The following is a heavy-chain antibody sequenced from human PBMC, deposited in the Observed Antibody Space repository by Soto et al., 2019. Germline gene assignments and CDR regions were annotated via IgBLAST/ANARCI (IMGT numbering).Heavy chain of an antibody. Sequence: ASVKVSCKASGYTFTSYGISWVRQAPGQGLEWMGWISAYNGNTNYAQKLQGRVTMTTDTSTSTAYMELRSLRSDDTAVYYCAREVGYSGYDAYCYYGMDVWGQGTTVTVSS. V-gene: IGHV1-18*01. CDR1: GYTFTSYG. D-gene: IGHD5-12*01. CDR3: AREVGYSGYDAYCYYGMDV. J-gene: IGHJ6*02. CDR2: ISAYNGNT.